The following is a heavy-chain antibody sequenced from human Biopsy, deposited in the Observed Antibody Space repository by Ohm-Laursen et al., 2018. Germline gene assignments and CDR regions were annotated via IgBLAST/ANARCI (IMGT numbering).Heavy chain of an antibody. J-gene: IGHJ4*02. D-gene: IGHD1-26*01. CDR1: GGTFINYA. V-gene: IGHV1-69*13. CDR2: IIPMFGTA. CDR3: ARGPHSGSHSCFDY. Sequence: GASVKVSCNASGGTFINYAISWVRQAPGQGLEWMGGIIPMFGTANYAQMFRGRVTISADESTSTSYMELSSLTTEDTAIYYCARGPHSGSHSCFDYWGRGTLVTVSS.